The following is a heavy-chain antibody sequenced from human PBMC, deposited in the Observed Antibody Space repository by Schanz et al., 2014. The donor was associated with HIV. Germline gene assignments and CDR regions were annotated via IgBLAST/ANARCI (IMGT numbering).Heavy chain of an antibody. CDR1: GGTFGTYG. CDR2: IIPIFGTT. CDR3: ASGRFDTVIWWGDAFLI. V-gene: IGHV1-69*01. D-gene: IGHD5-18*01. Sequence: QVQLLQSGAEMKKPGSSVKVSCKASGGTFGTYGFTWGRQAPGQGLEWVGGIIPIFGTTNYAQKFQGRVTITADESTSTAYMELSSLRSEDTAVYYCASGRFDTVIWWGDAFLIWGRGTMVTVSS. J-gene: IGHJ3*02.